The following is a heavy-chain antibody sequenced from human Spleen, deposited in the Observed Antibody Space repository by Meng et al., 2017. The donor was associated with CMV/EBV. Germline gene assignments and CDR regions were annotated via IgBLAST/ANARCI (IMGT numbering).Heavy chain of an antibody. D-gene: IGHD3-3*01. CDR3: ARVRSITIFGVVLLGAFDI. CDR2: IIPIFGTA. V-gene: IGHV1-69*05. Sequence: SVKVSCKASGGTFSSYAISWVRQAPGQGLEWMGGIIPIFGTANYAQKFQGRVTITTDESTSTAYMELSSLRSEDTAVYYCARVRSITIFGVVLLGAFDIWGQGTMVTVSS. CDR1: GGTFSSYA. J-gene: IGHJ3*02.